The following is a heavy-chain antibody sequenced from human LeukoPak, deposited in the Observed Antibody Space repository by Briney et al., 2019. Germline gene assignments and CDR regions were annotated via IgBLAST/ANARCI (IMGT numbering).Heavy chain of an antibody. J-gene: IGHJ4*02. D-gene: IGHD2-2*02. CDR2: IDWDDDK. Sequence: SGPALVKPTQSLTLTCTFSGFSLSTARMRVSWIRQPPGKALEWLARIDWDDDKFYKTSLKTRLTISKDTSKNQVILIMTNMDPVDTATYYCARTISVTDYFDHWGPGTLVTVSS. V-gene: IGHV2-70*04. CDR1: GFSLSTARMR. CDR3: ARTISVTDYFDH.